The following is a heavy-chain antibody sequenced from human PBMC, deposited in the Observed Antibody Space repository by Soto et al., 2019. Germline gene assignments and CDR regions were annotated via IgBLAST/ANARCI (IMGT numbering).Heavy chain of an antibody. CDR3: AHRVLRTVFGLVTTTAIYFDF. D-gene: IGHD3-3*01. CDR1: GFSLTTSGVG. J-gene: IGHJ4*02. Sequence: QITLKESGPTVVKPTETLTLTCTFSGFSLTTSGVGVGWVRQSPGKAPEGLALIYWDDDKRYSTSLKSRLTITKDTSKNHVVLTMANVDPADTATYSCAHRVLRTVFGLVTTTAIYFDFWGQGTPVVVSS. V-gene: IGHV2-5*02. CDR2: IYWDDDK.